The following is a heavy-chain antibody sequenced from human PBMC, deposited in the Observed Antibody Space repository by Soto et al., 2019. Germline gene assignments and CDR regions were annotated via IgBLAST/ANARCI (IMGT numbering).Heavy chain of an antibody. J-gene: IGHJ4*02. V-gene: IGHV1-69*13. Sequence: EASVKVSCKASGGTFSSYAISWVRQAPGQGLEWMGGIIPIFGTANYAQKFQGRVTITADESTSTAYMELSSLRSEDTAVYYCARSPLTVAPGSDPSDHWGQGPLVTVSS. CDR1: GGTFSSYA. CDR2: IIPIFGTA. D-gene: IGHD6-19*01. CDR3: ARSPLTVAPGSDPSDH.